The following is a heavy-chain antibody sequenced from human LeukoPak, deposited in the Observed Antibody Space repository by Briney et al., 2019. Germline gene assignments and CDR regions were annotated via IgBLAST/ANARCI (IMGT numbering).Heavy chain of an antibody. CDR1: GGSLSGYY. CDR2: INHSGST. D-gene: IGHD2-15*01. J-gene: IGHJ3*02. V-gene: IGHV4-34*01. Sequence: SETLSLTCAVYGGSLSGYYWSWIRQPPGKGLEWIGEINHSGSTNYNPSLKSRVTISVDTSKNQFSLKLSSVTAADTAVYYCARERRSYNRHLVVVAARRQPLPPADAFDIWGQGTMVTVSS. CDR3: ARERRSYNRHLVVVAARRQPLPPADAFDI.